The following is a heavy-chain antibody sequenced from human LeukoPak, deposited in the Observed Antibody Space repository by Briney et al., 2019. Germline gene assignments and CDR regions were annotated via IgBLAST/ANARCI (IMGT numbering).Heavy chain of an antibody. Sequence: PGGSLRLSCAASGFTFSIYGMGWVRHAPGKGLEWVSAISGSGGGTYCAESVKGRFTVSRDNSKNTLFLQMNSLRAEDTAIYYCAKDLRWGLDYWGQGTLVTVSS. CDR2: ISGSGGGT. J-gene: IGHJ4*02. D-gene: IGHD7-27*01. CDR1: GFTFSIYG. V-gene: IGHV3-23*01. CDR3: AKDLRWGLDY.